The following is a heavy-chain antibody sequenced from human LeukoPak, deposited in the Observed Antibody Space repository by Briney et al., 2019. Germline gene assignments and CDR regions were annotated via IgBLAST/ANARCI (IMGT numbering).Heavy chain of an antibody. D-gene: IGHD5-12*01. CDR3: AKDRDIVATVFDY. J-gene: IGHJ4*02. V-gene: IGHV3-9*01. Sequence: GRSLRLSCAASGFTFDDYAMHWVRQAPGKGLEWVSGISWNSGSIGYADSVKGRFTISRDNTKNSLYLQMNSLRAEDTALYYCAKDRDIVATVFDYWGQGTLVTVSS. CDR1: GFTFDDYA. CDR2: ISWNSGSI.